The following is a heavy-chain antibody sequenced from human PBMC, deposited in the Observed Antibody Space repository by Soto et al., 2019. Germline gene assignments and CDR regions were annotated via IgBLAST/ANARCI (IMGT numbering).Heavy chain of an antibody. V-gene: IGHV3-23*01. CDR1: GFTFSNYA. J-gene: IGHJ4*02. CDR3: SRSQSLLLDIFGF. Sequence: GGSLRLSCAASGFTFSNYAMGWVRQASGKGLEWISTISDNGVTTYYADSVKGRFTVSRDNSENTVYLQMNSLRSDDTAVYYFSRSQSLLLDIFGFWGQGALVTVAS. CDR2: ISDNGVTT. D-gene: IGHD2-2*03.